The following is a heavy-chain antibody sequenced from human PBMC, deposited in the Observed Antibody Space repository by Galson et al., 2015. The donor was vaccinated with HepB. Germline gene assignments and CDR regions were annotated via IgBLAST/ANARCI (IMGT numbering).Heavy chain of an antibody. D-gene: IGHD5-18*01. J-gene: IGHJ4*02. CDR2: INWDGGST. CDR3: ASDITPIGGLTPLGGGYSYALGY. Sequence: SLRLSCAASGFTFDDYCMSWVRQAPGKGLEWVSGINWDGGSTGYADSVKGRFTISRDNAKDSLYLQMNSLRAEDTALYYCASDITPIGGLTPLGGGYSYALGYWGQGTTVTVSS. V-gene: IGHV3-20*04. CDR1: GFTFDDYC.